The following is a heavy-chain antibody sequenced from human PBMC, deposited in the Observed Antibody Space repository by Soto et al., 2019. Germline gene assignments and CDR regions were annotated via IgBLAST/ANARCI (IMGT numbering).Heavy chain of an antibody. D-gene: IGHD1-7*01. V-gene: IGHV1-46*01. J-gene: IGHJ4*02. Sequence: ASVKVSCKASGYTFTSYYMHWVRQAPGQGLEWMGIINPSGGSTSYAQKFQGRVTMTRDTSTSTVYMELSSLRSEDKAVYYCARRGTGTTWSSFDYWGQGTLVTVPQ. CDR1: GYTFTSYY. CDR2: INPSGGST. CDR3: ARRGTGTTWSSFDY.